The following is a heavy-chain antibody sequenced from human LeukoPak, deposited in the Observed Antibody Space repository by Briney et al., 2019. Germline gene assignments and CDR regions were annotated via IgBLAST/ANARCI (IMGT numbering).Heavy chain of an antibody. CDR3: AKGQRFLEWLPIDY. CDR1: GFTFDDYA. J-gene: IGHJ4*02. V-gene: IGHV3-9*03. D-gene: IGHD3-3*01. CDR2: ISWNSGSI. Sequence: PGGSLRLSCAASGFTFDDYAMHWVRQAPGKGLEWVSGISWNSGSIGYADSVKSRFTISRDNAKNSLYLQMNSLRAEDMALYYCAKGQRFLEWLPIDYWGQGTLVTVSS.